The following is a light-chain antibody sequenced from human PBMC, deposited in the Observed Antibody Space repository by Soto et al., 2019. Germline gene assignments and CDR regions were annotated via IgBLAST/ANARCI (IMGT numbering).Light chain of an antibody. CDR2: GAS. V-gene: IGKV3-15*01. Sequence: EIVMTQSPATLSVSPGERATLSCRASQSVSSNLAWYQQKPGQAPRILIYGASTRATGIPARFSGSGSGTEFTLTISGLQSEDFAVYYCQQYNNWPWTFGQGTKVEIK. CDR3: QQYNNWPWT. CDR1: QSVSSN. J-gene: IGKJ1*01.